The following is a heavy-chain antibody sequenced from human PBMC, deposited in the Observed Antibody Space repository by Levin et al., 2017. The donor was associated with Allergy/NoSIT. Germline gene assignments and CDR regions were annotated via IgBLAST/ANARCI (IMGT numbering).Heavy chain of an antibody. CDR2: ISNDGSNK. CDR3: ARDLRWSRDGGGAG. D-gene: IGHD5-24*01. J-gene: IGHJ4*02. V-gene: IGHV3-30-3*01. CDR1: GFTFSGYP. Sequence: GGSLRLSCAASGFTFSGYPMHWVRQAPGKGLEWVAVISNDGSNKYSADSVKGRFTISRDNSKNTLYLQMNSLKPEDTAVYYGARDLRWSRDGGGAGWGQGTLVTVSA.